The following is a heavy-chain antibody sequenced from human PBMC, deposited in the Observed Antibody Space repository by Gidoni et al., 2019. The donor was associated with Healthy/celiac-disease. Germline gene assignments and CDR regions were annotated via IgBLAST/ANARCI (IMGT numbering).Heavy chain of an antibody. CDR2: ISGSGGST. Sequence: LEWVSAISGSGGSTYYADSVKGRFTISRDNSKNTLYLQMNSLRAEDTAVYYCAKGYGSGYGCGMDVWGQGTTVTVSS. D-gene: IGHD3-10*01. CDR3: AKGYGSGYGCGMDV. J-gene: IGHJ6*02. V-gene: IGHV3-23*01.